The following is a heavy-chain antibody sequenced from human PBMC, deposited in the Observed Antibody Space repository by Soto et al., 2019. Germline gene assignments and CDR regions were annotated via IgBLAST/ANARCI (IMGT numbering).Heavy chain of an antibody. D-gene: IGHD3-22*01. Sequence: QVQLVQSGAEVKKPGASVKVSCKASGYTFTSYYMHWVRQAPGQGLEWMGIINPSGGSTSYAQKFQGRGTRTRDTSTSTVYMERSSLRSEDTAVYYCARDLPYYYDSSGYYDGGLFDYWGQGTLVTVSS. CDR3: ARDLPYYYDSSGYYDGGLFDY. V-gene: IGHV1-46*01. CDR1: GYTFTSYY. J-gene: IGHJ4*02. CDR2: INPSGGST.